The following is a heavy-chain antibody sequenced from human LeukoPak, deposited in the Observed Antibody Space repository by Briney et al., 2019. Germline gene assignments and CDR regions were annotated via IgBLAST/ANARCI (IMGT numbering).Heavy chain of an antibody. D-gene: IGHD3-10*01. Sequence: GGSLRLSCAASGFTFSSYGMHWVRQAPGKGLEWVAVIWYDGSNKYYADSVKGRFTISRDNSKNTLYLQMNSLRAEDTAVYYCARDILARYYSSGSAHWFDPWGQGTLVTVSS. V-gene: IGHV3-33*01. J-gene: IGHJ5*02. CDR1: GFTFSSYG. CDR3: ARDILARYYSSGSAHWFDP. CDR2: IWYDGSNK.